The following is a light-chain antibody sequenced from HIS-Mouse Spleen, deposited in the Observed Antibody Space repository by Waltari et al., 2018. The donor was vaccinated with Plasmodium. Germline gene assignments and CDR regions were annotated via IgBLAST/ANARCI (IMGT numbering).Light chain of an antibody. CDR3: QPYGSSPLT. CDR1: QSVSSSY. Sequence: EIVLTQSPGTLSSSPGERATLSCRASQSVSSSYLAWYQQKPGQAPRLLSYGASSRATGIPARFSGSGSGTDFTLTISRLEPEDFAVYYCQPYGSSPLTFGGGTKVEIK. J-gene: IGKJ4*01. CDR2: GAS. V-gene: IGKV3-20*01.